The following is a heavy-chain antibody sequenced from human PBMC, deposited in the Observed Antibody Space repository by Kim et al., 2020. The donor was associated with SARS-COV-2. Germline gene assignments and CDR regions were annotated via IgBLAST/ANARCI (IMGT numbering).Heavy chain of an antibody. CDR3: ARRRLTGTPYY. V-gene: IGHV4-4*02. D-gene: IGHD1-7*01. J-gene: IGHJ4*02. Sequence: NYNPSLKSRVTISVNKSKNQFSLKRSSVTAADTAVYYCARRRLTGTPYYWGQGTLVTVSS.